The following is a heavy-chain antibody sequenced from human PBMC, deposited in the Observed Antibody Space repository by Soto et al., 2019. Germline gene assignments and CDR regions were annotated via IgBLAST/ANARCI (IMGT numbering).Heavy chain of an antibody. CDR1: CYTFTSYG. J-gene: IGHJ4*02. CDR2: ISAYNGNT. CDR3: ARVLAVAGHAPFFEY. V-gene: IGHV1-18*04. D-gene: IGHD6-19*01. Sequence: SAKVSSKASCYTFTSYGISWVRQAPGQGLEWMGWISAYNGNTNYAQKLQGRVTMTTDTSTSTAYMELRSLRSDDTAVYYCARVLAVAGHAPFFEYWGQGSLVTVSS.